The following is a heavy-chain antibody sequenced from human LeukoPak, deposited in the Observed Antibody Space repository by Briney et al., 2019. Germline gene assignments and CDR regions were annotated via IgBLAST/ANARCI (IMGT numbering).Heavy chain of an antibody. D-gene: IGHD3-16*02. Sequence: GASVKVSCKASGYTFTGYYMHWVRQAPGQGLEWMGRINPNSGGTNYAQKFQGRVTMTRDTSISTAYMELSRLRSDDTAVYYCAVLMITFGGVIAQTLTLYYWGQGTLVTVSS. CDR3: AVLMITFGGVIAQTLTLYY. V-gene: IGHV1-2*06. J-gene: IGHJ4*02. CDR2: INPNSGGT. CDR1: GYTFTGYY.